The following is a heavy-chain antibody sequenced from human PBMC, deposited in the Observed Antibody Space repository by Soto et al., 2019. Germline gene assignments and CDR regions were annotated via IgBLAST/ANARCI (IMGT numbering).Heavy chain of an antibody. CDR1: GGSISSSNW. V-gene: IGHV4-4*02. J-gene: IGHJ6*02. Sequence: SETLSLTCAVSGGSISSSNWWSWVRQPPGKGLEWIGEIYHSGSTNYNPSLKSRVTISVDKSKNQFSLKLSSVTAADTAVYYCARHLPRIAAAGTYYYYGMDVWGQGTTVTVSS. D-gene: IGHD6-13*01. CDR2: IYHSGST. CDR3: ARHLPRIAAAGTYYYYGMDV.